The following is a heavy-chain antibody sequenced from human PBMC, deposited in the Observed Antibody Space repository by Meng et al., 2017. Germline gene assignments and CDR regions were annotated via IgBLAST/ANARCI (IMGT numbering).Heavy chain of an antibody. D-gene: IGHD4-23*01. CDR1: GFTVSSNY. J-gene: IGHJ2*01. V-gene: IGHV3-11*04. CDR2: ISSSGSTI. CDR3: ARAATVVTLPYWYFDL. Sequence: GGSLRLSCAASGFTVSSNYMSWVRQAPGKGLGWVSYISSSGSTIYYADSVKGRFTISRDNAKNSLYLQMNSLRAEDTAVYYCARAATVVTLPYWYFDLWGRGTLVTVSS.